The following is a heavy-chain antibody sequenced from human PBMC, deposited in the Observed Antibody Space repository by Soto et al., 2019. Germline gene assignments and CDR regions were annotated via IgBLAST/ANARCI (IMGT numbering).Heavy chain of an antibody. Sequence: GESLKISCKGSGYSFTSYWIGWVRQMPGKGLEWMGIIYPGDSDTRYSPSFQGQVTISADKSISTAYLQWSSLKASDTAMYYCARFPGLLFLYYYGMDVWGQGTTVTVSS. CDR1: GYSFTSYW. J-gene: IGHJ6*02. D-gene: IGHD3-3*01. CDR2: IYPGDSDT. V-gene: IGHV5-51*01. CDR3: ARFPGLLFLYYYGMDV.